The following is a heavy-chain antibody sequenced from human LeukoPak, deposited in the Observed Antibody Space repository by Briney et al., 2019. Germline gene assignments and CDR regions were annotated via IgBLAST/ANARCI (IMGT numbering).Heavy chain of an antibody. J-gene: IGHJ4*02. CDR1: SDSVSSSGYL. CDR2: IYSNGHI. CDR3: ARRHYGSGNIDS. Sequence: PSETLSLTCSVSSDSVSSSGYLWVWVRQPPGKGLEWIGDIYSNGHISYNPSLKSRAAISVDTSKNQFSLNLSSVTAADTAVYYCARRHYGSGNIDSWGQGTLVTVSS. V-gene: IGHV4-39*01. D-gene: IGHD3-10*01.